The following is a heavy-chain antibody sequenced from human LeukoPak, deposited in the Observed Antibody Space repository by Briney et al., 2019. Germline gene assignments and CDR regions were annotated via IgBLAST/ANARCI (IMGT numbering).Heavy chain of an antibody. CDR3: ARAPYGIGDYADY. V-gene: IGHV3-74*01. Sequence: SCKASGGTFSSYWMHWVRQAPGKGLVWVSRINSDGSSTSYADSVKGRFTISRDNAKNTLYLQMNSLRAEDTAVYYCARAPYGIGDYADYWGQGTLVTVSS. CDR1: GGTFSSYW. D-gene: IGHD4-17*01. CDR2: INSDGSST. J-gene: IGHJ4*02.